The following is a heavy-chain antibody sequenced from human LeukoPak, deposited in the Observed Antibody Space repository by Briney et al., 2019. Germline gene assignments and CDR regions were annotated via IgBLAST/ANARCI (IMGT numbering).Heavy chain of an antibody. CDR3: ARDRVGGRYHYGMDV. Sequence: GGSLRLSCAASGFSFTTYSINWVRQAPGKGLEWVSYISSSSTTIYYADSVKGRFTISRDNAKNSVSLQIDSLRAEDTAVYYCARDRVGGRYHYGMDVWGQGTTVTVSS. D-gene: IGHD3-16*02. V-gene: IGHV3-48*04. J-gene: IGHJ6*02. CDR1: GFSFTTYS. CDR2: ISSSSTTI.